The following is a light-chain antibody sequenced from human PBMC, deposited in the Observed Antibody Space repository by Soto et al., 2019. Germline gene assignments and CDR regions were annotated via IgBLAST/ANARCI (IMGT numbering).Light chain of an antibody. V-gene: IGLV1-44*01. CDR2: SNN. CDR3: AAWDDSLNGVV. J-gene: IGLJ2*01. Sequence: QSALTQPPSASGTPGQRVTISCSGSSSNIGSKTVNWYQQVPGTAPKLLIYSNNQRPSGVPDRFSGSKSGTSVSLAISGLQSEDEADYYCAAWDDSLNGVVFGGGTKVTVL. CDR1: SSNIGSKT.